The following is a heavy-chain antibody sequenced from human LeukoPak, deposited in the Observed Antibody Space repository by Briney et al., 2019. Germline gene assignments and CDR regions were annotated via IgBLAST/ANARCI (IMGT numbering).Heavy chain of an antibody. J-gene: IGHJ6*02. CDR3: ARDDRYSSSSSRGYYYYGMDV. D-gene: IGHD6-6*01. V-gene: IGHV1-69*13. CDR2: IIPIFGAA. CDR1: GGTFSSYA. Sequence: SVKVSCKASGGTFSSYAISWVRQAPGQGLEWMGGIIPIFGAANYAQKFQGRVTITADESTSTAYMELSSLRSEDTAVYYCARDDRYSSSSSRGYYYYGMDVWGQGTTVTVSS.